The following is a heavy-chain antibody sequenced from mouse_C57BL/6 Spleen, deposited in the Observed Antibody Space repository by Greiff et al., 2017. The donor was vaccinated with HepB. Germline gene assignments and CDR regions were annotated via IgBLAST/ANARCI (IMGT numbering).Heavy chain of an antibody. D-gene: IGHD2-5*01. Sequence: VQLQQPGAELVMPGASVKLSCKASGYTFTSYWMHWVKQRPGQGLEWIGEIDPSDSYTNYNQKFKGKSTLTVDKSSSTAYMQLSSLTSEDSAVYYCAREGSKRDYAMDYWGQGTSVTVSS. J-gene: IGHJ4*01. CDR2: IDPSDSYT. V-gene: IGHV1-69*01. CDR1: GYTFTSYW. CDR3: AREGSKRDYAMDY.